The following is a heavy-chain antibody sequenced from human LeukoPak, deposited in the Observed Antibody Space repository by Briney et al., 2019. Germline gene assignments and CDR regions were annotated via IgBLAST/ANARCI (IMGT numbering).Heavy chain of an antibody. V-gene: IGHV1-2*02. CDR1: GYTFTTYY. Sequence: GGSLKVSCKASGYTFTTYYINWVRQAPGQGLEWVGWINCNSGVTDYAQKFQGRVTMTRDTSLTTVYMDLTSLTYDDTAVYYCARDRLDTKYRVGTATDYWGQGTQVTVSS. CDR2: INCNSGVT. J-gene: IGHJ4*02. CDR3: ARDRLDTKYRVGTATDY. D-gene: IGHD2-2*01.